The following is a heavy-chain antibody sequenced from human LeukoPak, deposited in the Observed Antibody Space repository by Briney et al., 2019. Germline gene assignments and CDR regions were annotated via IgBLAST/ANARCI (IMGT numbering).Heavy chain of an antibody. Sequence: PGGSLRLSCAASGFTFSSYWMNWVRRAPGKGLEWVSSISTSSSYIYYADSVRGRFTISRDNAKNSLYLQMNSLRAEDTAVYYCARANPNYYDSWGQGTLVTVSS. D-gene: IGHD3-22*01. CDR1: GFTFSSYW. CDR3: ARANPNYYDS. J-gene: IGHJ4*02. V-gene: IGHV3-21*01. CDR2: ISTSSSYI.